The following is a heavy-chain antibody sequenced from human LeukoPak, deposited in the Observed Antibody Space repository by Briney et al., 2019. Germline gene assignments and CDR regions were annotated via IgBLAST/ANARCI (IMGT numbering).Heavy chain of an antibody. D-gene: IGHD6-19*01. J-gene: IGHJ4*02. CDR1: GYTFTSYS. Sequence: ASVKVSCKASGYTFTSYSISWVRQAPGQGLEWMGWISAHDGTRNYALKHEDRVTMTTDTSTSTAYMELRGLRSDDTAVYYCAGRSTLYSSGRFYFDYWGQGTLVTVSS. CDR3: AGRSTLYSSGRFYFDY. V-gene: IGHV1-18*01. CDR2: ISAHDGTR.